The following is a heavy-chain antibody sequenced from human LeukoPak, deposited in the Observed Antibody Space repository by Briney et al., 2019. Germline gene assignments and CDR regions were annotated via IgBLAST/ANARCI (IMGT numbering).Heavy chain of an antibody. J-gene: IGHJ4*02. Sequence: GASVKVSCKASGYTFSSYSITWVRQAPGQGLEWMGWISTFNGNTNYAQKFQGGVTLTTDTSTNTAYMDLRSLRFDDTAVYYCARGNWNDPKVHSDYWGQGTLVTVSS. CDR3: ARGNWNDPKVHSDY. CDR1: GYTFSSYS. D-gene: IGHD1-1*01. V-gene: IGHV1-18*01. CDR2: ISTFNGNT.